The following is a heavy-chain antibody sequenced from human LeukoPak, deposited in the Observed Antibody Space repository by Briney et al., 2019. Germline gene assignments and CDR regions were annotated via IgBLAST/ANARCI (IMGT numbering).Heavy chain of an antibody. J-gene: IGHJ4*02. CDR2: IKQDESEK. V-gene: IGHV3-7*01. D-gene: IGHD2-15*01. CDR1: GFTFSSYW. Sequence: GGSLRLSCAASGFTFSSYWMNWVRVRQAPGKGLEWVAIIKQDESEKYYVDSVKGRFTISRDNAKNSLYLQMNSLRAGDTAVYYCARVVVAAGTWYFDYWGQGTLVTVSS. CDR3: ARVVVAAGTWYFDY.